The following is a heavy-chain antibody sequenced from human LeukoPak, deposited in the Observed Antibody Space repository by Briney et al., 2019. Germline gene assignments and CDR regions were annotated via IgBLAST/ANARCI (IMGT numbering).Heavy chain of an antibody. V-gene: IGHV1-46*01. CDR3: AREDYDILTGYYMRPLIY. CDR2: VDPSGGNT. D-gene: IGHD3-9*01. J-gene: IGHJ4*02. CDR1: GGTFSSYA. Sequence: ASVKVSCKASGGTFSSYAISWVRQAPGQGLEWMGIVDPSGGNTLYAQKFQGRVTMTGDMSTSTVYMELSSLRSEDTAVYYCAREDYDILTGYYMRPLIYWGQGTLVTVSS.